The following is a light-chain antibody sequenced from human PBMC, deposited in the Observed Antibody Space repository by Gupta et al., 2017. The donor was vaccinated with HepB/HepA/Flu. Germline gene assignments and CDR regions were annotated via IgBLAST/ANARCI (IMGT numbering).Light chain of an antibody. Sequence: QSLVTPPPSVSGTPGQTVIIPCSGRSSNIGSNTVNWYHHLPGTAPKVLIYANNQRPSGVPDRFSGSKSGTSASLAISGLQSEDEADYYCAAWDDNLNGRVFGGGTKLTVL. CDR2: ANN. J-gene: IGLJ3*02. V-gene: IGLV1-44*01. CDR1: SSNIGSNT. CDR3: AAWDDNLNGRV.